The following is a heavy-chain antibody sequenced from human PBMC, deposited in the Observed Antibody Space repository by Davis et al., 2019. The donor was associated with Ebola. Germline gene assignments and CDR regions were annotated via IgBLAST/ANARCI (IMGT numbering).Heavy chain of an antibody. J-gene: IGHJ6*02. CDR3: ARVPYYDILTGPLFYYGMDV. CDR2: MNPNSGNT. V-gene: IGHV1-8*01. CDR1: GYTFTSYD. D-gene: IGHD3-9*01. Sequence: ASVKVSCKASGYTFTSYDINWVRQATGQGLEWMGWMNPNSGNTGYAQKFQGRVTMTRNTSISTAYMELSSLRSEDTAVYYCARVPYYDILTGPLFYYGMDVWGQGTTVTVSS.